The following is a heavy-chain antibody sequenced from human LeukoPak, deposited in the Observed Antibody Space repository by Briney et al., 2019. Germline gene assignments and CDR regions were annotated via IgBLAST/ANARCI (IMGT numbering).Heavy chain of an antibody. CDR3: ARDREGLGSYFDH. CDR2: IYPGGST. CDR1: GFAFSSFW. J-gene: IGHJ5*02. V-gene: IGHV3-66*01. D-gene: IGHD3-10*01. Sequence: GGSLRLSCAASGFAFSSFWMAWVRQAPGQGLEWVSVIYPGGSTFYAGSVKGRFTISRDNSKNTVYLHMNSLRAEDTAVYYCARDREGLGSYFDHWGQGTLVTVSS.